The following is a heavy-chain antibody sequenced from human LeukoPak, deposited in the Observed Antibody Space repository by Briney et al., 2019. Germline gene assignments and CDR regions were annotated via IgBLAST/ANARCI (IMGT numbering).Heavy chain of an antibody. CDR1: GGSISSSSYY. J-gene: IGHJ4*02. Sequence: SETLSLTCTVSGGSISSSSYYWGRLAQPPGKGGVWIGSIYYSESTYYTPSLKSRVTISVDTSKNQFSLKLSSVAAADTAVYYCARVRMTTVACPDYWGQGTLVTVSS. CDR2: IYYSEST. D-gene: IGHD4-11*01. V-gene: IGHV4-39*01. CDR3: ARVRMTTVACPDY.